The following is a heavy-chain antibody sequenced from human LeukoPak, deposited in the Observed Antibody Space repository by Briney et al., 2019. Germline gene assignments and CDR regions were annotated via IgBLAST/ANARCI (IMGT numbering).Heavy chain of an antibody. D-gene: IGHD3-22*01. Sequence: GGSLRLSCAASGFTFSSYAMHWVRQAPGKGLEWVSAISGSGGSTYYADSVKGRFTISRDNSKNTLYLQMNSLRAEDTAVYYCAKDRRYDSSGYYSSYFDYWGQGTLVTVSS. V-gene: IGHV3-23*01. J-gene: IGHJ4*02. CDR1: GFTFSSYA. CDR2: ISGSGGST. CDR3: AKDRRYDSSGYYSSYFDY.